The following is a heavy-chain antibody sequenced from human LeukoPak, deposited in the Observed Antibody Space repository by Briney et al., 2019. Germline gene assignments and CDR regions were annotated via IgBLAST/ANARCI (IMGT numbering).Heavy chain of an antibody. D-gene: IGHD6-13*01. CDR2: ISGSGGSR. Sequence: GGPLRLSCAASGFTFSSYAMSLVRQAPGKGLEWVSAISGSGGSRYYADSVKGRFTISRDNSKNTLYLQMNSLRAEDTAVYYCAKVGGKIAAAGNWFDPWGQGTLVTVSS. CDR1: GFTFSSYA. CDR3: AKVGGKIAAAGNWFDP. V-gene: IGHV3-23*01. J-gene: IGHJ5*02.